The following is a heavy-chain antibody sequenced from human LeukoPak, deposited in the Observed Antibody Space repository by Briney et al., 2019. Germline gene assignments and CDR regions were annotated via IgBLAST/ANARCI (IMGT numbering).Heavy chain of an antibody. CDR1: GNIFSRDW. Sequence: GESLKISCKGSGNIFSRDWIAWVRQMPGKGLEWMGIIYPGDSETRYSPTFQGQVTISVDKSINTAFLRWSSLKASDTAMYYCARHKWNPTLFDYWGQGTLVTVSS. V-gene: IGHV5-51*01. D-gene: IGHD1-20*01. J-gene: IGHJ4*02. CDR3: ARHKWNPTLFDY. CDR2: IYPGDSET.